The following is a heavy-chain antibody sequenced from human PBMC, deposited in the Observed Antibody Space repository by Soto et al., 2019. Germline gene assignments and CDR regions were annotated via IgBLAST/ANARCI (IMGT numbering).Heavy chain of an antibody. D-gene: IGHD4-4*01. CDR2: IGTSGKTI. Sequence: QAGGSLRLSCAVSGFTFSSYEMNWVCQAPGKGPEWVSYIGTSGKTIYYADSVRGRFTISRDNAKNSLYLQMNSLRAEDTAVYFCARDPAIYSGKFDYGLDVWGRGTTVTVSS. V-gene: IGHV3-48*03. CDR3: ARDPAIYSGKFDYGLDV. CDR1: GFTFSSYE. J-gene: IGHJ6*02.